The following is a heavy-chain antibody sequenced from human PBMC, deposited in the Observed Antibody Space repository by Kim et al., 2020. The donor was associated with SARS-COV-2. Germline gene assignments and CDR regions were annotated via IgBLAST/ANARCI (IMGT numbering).Heavy chain of an antibody. D-gene: IGHD3-10*01. CDR3: AREGTNMVGALDV. Sequence: GGSLRLSCAASGYTFSDYDMHWVRQAPGKGLEWISFISSRSNQINYADSMKGRITISRDNAEESLFLQINSLRADDTAVYYCAREGTNMVGALDVWGQGTMVTVSS. CDR1: GYTFSDYD. CDR2: ISSRSNQI. V-gene: IGHV3-21*05. J-gene: IGHJ3*01.